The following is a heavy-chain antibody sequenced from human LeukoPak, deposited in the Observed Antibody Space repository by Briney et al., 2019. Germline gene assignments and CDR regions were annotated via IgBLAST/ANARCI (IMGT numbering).Heavy chain of an antibody. Sequence: PGGSLRLSCAASGFTFSSYAMSWVRQAPGKGLEWVSAISGSGGSTYYADSVKGRFTISRDNAKNSLYLQMNSLRAEDTAVYYCARDGIIAQKGRSPNNYYYMDVWGKGTTVTVSS. CDR3: ARDGIIAQKGRSPNNYYYMDV. D-gene: IGHD1-26*01. J-gene: IGHJ6*03. V-gene: IGHV3-23*01. CDR2: ISGSGGST. CDR1: GFTFSSYA.